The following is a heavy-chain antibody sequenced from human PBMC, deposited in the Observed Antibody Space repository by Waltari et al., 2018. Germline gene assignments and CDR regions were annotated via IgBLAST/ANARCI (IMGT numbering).Heavy chain of an antibody. V-gene: IGHV4-4*07. Sequence: QVQLRESGPGLVKPSETLSITCAVSGGSISTYYWSWIRQPAGKGLEWIGRIHTSGSTNYNPSLKSRVTMSLDTSKNQFSLELRSVTAADTAMYYCARETGHLAYYSDYWGQGTLITVSS. D-gene: IGHD1-1*01. CDR1: GGSISTYY. CDR2: IHTSGST. CDR3: ARETGHLAYYSDY. J-gene: IGHJ4*02.